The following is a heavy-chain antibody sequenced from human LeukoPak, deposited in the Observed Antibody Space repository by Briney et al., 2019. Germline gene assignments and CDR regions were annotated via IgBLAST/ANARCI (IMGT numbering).Heavy chain of an antibody. Sequence: SETLSLTCTVSGGSISGSSYYWRWIRQPPGKGLEGIGSIYYSGSTYYNPSLKSRVTISVDTSKNQFSLKLSSVTAADTAVYYCARQDIVVVPAAIPSYFDLWGRGTLVTVSS. D-gene: IGHD2-2*01. CDR2: IYYSGST. CDR1: GGSISGSSYY. CDR3: ARQDIVVVPAAIPSYFDL. V-gene: IGHV4-39*01. J-gene: IGHJ2*01.